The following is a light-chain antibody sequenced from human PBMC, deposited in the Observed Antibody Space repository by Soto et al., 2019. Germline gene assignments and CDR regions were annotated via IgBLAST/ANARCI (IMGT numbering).Light chain of an antibody. CDR2: GAS. J-gene: IGKJ4*01. CDR1: QSVSSSF. CDR3: QQYGSSPLT. Sequence: EIVLTQSPGTLSVSPGERATLSCRASQSVSSSFLAWYQQKPGQAPRLLIYGASSRATGIPDRFSGSGSGTDFTLTISRLEPEDVAVYYCQQYGSSPLTFGGGPRWRSN. V-gene: IGKV3-20*01.